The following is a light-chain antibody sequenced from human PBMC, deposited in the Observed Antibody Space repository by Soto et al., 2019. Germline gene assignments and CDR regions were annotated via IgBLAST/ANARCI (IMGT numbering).Light chain of an antibody. CDR1: QGVLYSSNNKNY. Sequence: DIVLTQSPDSLAVSLGERATINCKSSQGVLYSSNNKNYLAWYQQKPGQPPKLLIYWASTRESGVPDRFSGSGSGTDFTLTISSLQSEDVAVYYCQQYSNWPPYTFGQGTKVDIK. J-gene: IGKJ2*01. CDR2: WAS. CDR3: QQYSNWPPYT. V-gene: IGKV4-1*01.